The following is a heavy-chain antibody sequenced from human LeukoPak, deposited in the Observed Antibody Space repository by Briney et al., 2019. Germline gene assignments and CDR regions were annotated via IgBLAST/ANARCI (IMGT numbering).Heavy chain of an antibody. Sequence: ASVKVSCKASGYTFTSYDINWVRQATGQGLEWMGWMYPNSGNTGYAQKFQGRVTITRNTSISTAYMELSSLRSEDTAVYYCASWSRSSWSGNWFDPWGQGTLVTVSS. CDR3: ASWSRSSWSGNWFDP. J-gene: IGHJ5*02. CDR2: MYPNSGNT. V-gene: IGHV1-8*03. D-gene: IGHD6-13*01. CDR1: GYTFTSYD.